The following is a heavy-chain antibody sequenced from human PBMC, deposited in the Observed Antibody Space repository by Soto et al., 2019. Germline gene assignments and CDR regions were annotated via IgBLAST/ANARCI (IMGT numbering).Heavy chain of an antibody. Sequence: QVQLQESGPGLVKPSETISLTCVVYGDPMTSLYWSWIRQPPGKALEWIGYICYDGRTNYNPSLRSRVTLSLDTSKKEFYLRLDSTTAADTAVYYCARVGAVSAMNYFYYGMDVWGQGTTVTVSS. CDR2: ICYDGRT. D-gene: IGHD3-16*01. V-gene: IGHV4-59*01. J-gene: IGHJ6*02. CDR1: GDPMTSLY. CDR3: ARVGAVSAMNYFYYGMDV.